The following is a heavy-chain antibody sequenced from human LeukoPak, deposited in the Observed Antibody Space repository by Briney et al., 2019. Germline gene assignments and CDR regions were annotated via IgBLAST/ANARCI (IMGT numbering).Heavy chain of an antibody. V-gene: IGHV4-59*03. CDR2: TYYTGDT. Sequence: SETLSLTCTVSGDSINKYYWSWIRQPPGKGLEWIAYTYYTGDTNYSPSLKSRVAISIDTSKNQFSLKLTSVTAADTAVYFCAGMPVGGLRQFDSWGQGALVTVSS. D-gene: IGHD6-19*01. CDR3: AGMPVGGLRQFDS. CDR1: GDSINKYY. J-gene: IGHJ4*02.